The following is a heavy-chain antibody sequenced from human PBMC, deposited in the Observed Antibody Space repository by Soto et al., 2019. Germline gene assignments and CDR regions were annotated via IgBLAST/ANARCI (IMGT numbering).Heavy chain of an antibody. Sequence: SLRLSCTASVFTFGDYAMSWFRHSPFKVLELLGFIRSKAYGGTTEYAASVKGRFTISRDDSKSIAYLQMNSLKTEDTAVYYCTAPGFWSGYSFPYWGQGTLVTVSS. CDR3: TAPGFWSGYSFPY. J-gene: IGHJ4*02. D-gene: IGHD3-3*01. CDR1: VFTFGDYA. CDR2: IRSKAYGGTT. V-gene: IGHV3-49*03.